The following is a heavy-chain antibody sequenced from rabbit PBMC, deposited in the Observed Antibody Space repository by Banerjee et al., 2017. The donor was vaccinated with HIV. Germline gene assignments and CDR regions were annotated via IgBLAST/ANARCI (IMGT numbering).Heavy chain of an antibody. D-gene: IGHD1-1*01. CDR3: ARDLVGVIGWNFYL. CDR1: GFSFSNKAV. V-gene: IGHV1S45*01. J-gene: IGHJ4*01. Sequence: QEQLVESGGGLVKPEGSLQLSCTASGFSFSNKAVMCWVRQAPGKGLEWIACINAITGKAVYASWAKGRFTFSKTSSTTVTLRMTSLTAADTATYFCARDLVGVIGWNFYLWGPGTLVTVS. CDR2: INAITGKA.